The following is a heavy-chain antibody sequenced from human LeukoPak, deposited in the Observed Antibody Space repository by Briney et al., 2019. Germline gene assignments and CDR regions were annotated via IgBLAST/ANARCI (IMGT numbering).Heavy chain of an antibody. J-gene: IGHJ4*02. Sequence: QPGGSLRLSCAASGFSFNAYWKAWVRQAPGTGLEWVANINPAGSETFHVDPVKGRFSIPRDHAKNLVYLQMNSLRAEDTAVYYCATFGLVAALDLWGQGTLVTVSS. V-gene: IGHV3-7*01. D-gene: IGHD5-12*01. CDR2: INPAGSET. CDR3: ATFGLVAALDL. CDR1: GFSFNAYW.